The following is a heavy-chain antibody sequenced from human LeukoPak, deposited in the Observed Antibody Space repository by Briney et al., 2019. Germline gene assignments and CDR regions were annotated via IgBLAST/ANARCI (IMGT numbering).Heavy chain of an antibody. CDR2: IYHSGST. J-gene: IGHJ3*02. V-gene: IGHV4-4*02. Sequence: SGTLSLTCAVSGGSISSSNWWSWVRQPPGKGLEWIGEIYHSGSTNYNPSLKSRVTISVDKSKNQFSLKLSSVTAADTAVYYCARALGPMAQGVDAFDIWGQGTMVTVSS. CDR1: GGSISSSNW. D-gene: IGHD3-10*01. CDR3: ARALGPMAQGVDAFDI.